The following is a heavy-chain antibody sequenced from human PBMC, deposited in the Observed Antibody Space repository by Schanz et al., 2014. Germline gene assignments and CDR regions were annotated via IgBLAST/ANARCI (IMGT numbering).Heavy chain of an antibody. J-gene: IGHJ6*02. Sequence: QVQLVQSEAEVKKPGSSVKVSCKASGYTFTGYYMHWVRQAPGQGLEWMGWINPNSGTTNYAQKFQGWVTVTRDTSISTVYMELSRVTYEDTAVYYCARDDRAYYYGMDVWGQGTTVTVSS. D-gene: IGHD3-22*01. V-gene: IGHV1-2*04. CDR1: GYTFTGYY. CDR2: INPNSGTT. CDR3: ARDDRAYYYGMDV.